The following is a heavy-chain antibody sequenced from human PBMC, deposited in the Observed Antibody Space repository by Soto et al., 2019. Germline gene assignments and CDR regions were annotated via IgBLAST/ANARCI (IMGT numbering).Heavy chain of an antibody. CDR1: GFTFSSYS. CDR2: ISSSSSYI. CDR3: ARVRGSGWFIDY. J-gene: IGHJ4*02. V-gene: IGHV3-21*01. Sequence: LRLSCAASGFTFSSYSMNWVRQAPGKGPEWVSSISSSSSYIYYADSVKGRFTISRDNAKNSLYLQMNSLRAEDTAAYYCARVRGSGWFIDYWGQGTLVTVSS. D-gene: IGHD6-19*01.